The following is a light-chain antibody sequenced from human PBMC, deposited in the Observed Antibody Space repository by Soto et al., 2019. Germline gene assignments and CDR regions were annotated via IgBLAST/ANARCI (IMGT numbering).Light chain of an antibody. Sequence: DMQMTQSPSSLSASVGVRVTITCQASSDISNYLNWYQQKPGKAPKLLIYDASNLETGFPPRLCGSCTGTDFTVSISSLQPADIGTDYGQQYDNLPSLMFGGGTKVEIK. V-gene: IGKV1-33*01. CDR1: SDISNY. CDR2: DAS. J-gene: IGKJ4*02. CDR3: QQYDNLPSLM.